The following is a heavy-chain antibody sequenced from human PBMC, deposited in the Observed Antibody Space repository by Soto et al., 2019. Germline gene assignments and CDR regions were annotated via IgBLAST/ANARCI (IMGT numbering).Heavy chain of an antibody. CDR3: ARDDEYSGNGMDV. J-gene: IGHJ6*02. V-gene: IGHV3-33*01. CDR1: GFTFSNYG. D-gene: IGHD3-10*01. Sequence: QVQLVESGGGVVQPGRSLRLSCAASGFTFSNYGMHWVRQAPGKVLEWVAGILDDGSNRYHADSVKDRFTISRDKSKNMLYLQMNSLRAEQTAVYYCARDDEYSGNGMDVWGQGTKVTVS. CDR2: ILDDGSNR.